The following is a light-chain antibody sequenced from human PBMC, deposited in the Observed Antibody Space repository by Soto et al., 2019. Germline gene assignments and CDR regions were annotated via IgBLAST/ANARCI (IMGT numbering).Light chain of an antibody. CDR1: SGHSSYA. J-gene: IGLJ2*01. CDR2: LNSDGSH. Sequence: QSVLTQSPSASASLGASVKLTCTLSSGHSSYAIAWHQQQPEKGPRYLIKLNSDGSHRKGDGIPDRFSGSSSGAERYLTISSLQSEDEADYSCQTWGTGIQVFCGGTKVTVL. CDR3: QTWGTGIQV. V-gene: IGLV4-69*01.